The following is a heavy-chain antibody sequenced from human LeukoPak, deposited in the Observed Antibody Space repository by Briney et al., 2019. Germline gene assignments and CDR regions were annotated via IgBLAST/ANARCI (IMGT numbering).Heavy chain of an antibody. CDR3: ARDPFTYYYDSSGYYAY. Sequence: SVKVSCKASGGTFSSYAISWVRQAPGQGLEWMGRIIPILGIANYAQKFQGRVTITADKSTSTAYMELSSLRSEDTAVYYCARDPFTYYYDSSGYYAYWGPGTLVTVSS. CDR1: GGTFSSYA. CDR2: IIPILGIA. V-gene: IGHV1-69*04. D-gene: IGHD3-22*01. J-gene: IGHJ4*02.